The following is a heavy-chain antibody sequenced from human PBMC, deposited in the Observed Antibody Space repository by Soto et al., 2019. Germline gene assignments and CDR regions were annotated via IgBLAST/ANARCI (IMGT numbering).Heavy chain of an antibody. D-gene: IGHD3-10*01. CDR1: GFTFSSYG. J-gene: IGHJ6*02. Sequence: QVQLVESGGGVVQPGRSLRLSCAASGFTFSSYGMHWVRQAPGKGLEWVAVISYDGSNKYYADSVKGRFTISRDNSKNTLYLQMNSLSAEVTAVYYCAKDRGLLHYYYYYGMDVWGQGTTVTVSS. CDR2: ISYDGSNK. V-gene: IGHV3-30*18. CDR3: AKDRGLLHYYYYYGMDV.